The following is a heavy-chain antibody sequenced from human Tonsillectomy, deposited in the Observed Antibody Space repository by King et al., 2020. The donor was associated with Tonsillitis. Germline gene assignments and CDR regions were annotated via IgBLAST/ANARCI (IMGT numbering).Heavy chain of an antibody. D-gene: IGHD3-22*01. CDR2: LSSDSRNI. CDR3: AKDKGADYYDSGRGAFDI. V-gene: IGHV3-21*01. J-gene: IGHJ3*02. CDR1: GFTFSDYD. Sequence: VQLVESGGGLVKPGGSLRLSCATSGFTFSDYDMNWVRQAPGKGLEWVSSLSSDSRNIDFAASVKGRFSISRDNAKNSLYLQIHSLRVEDTAVNYCAKDKGADYYDSGRGAFDIWGQGTMVTVSS.